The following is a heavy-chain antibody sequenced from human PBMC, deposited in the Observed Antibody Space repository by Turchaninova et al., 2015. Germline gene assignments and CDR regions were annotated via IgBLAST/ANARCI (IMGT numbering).Heavy chain of an antibody. CDR3: ARDTGDSSGRGYFDY. D-gene: IGHD3-22*01. CDR1: GGSISRYY. Sequence: QVQLQESGPGLVKPSETLSLTCTVSGGSISRYYWSWIRQPPGTGLEWVWYFFYTGGTNYNPPLKSRVTIAGDTSKNQFSRKLSSVTAADTAVYYCARDTGDSSGRGYFDYWGQGTLVTVSS. V-gene: IGHV4-59*01. J-gene: IGHJ4*02. CDR2: FFYTGGT.